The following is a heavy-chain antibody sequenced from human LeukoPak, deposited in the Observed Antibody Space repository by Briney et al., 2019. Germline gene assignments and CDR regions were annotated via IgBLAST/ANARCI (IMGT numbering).Heavy chain of an antibody. D-gene: IGHD5-18*01. Sequence: PGGSLRLSCAASGFTFSSYSMNWVRQAPGKGLEWVSCISTSSSYIYYADSVKGRFTISRDNSKNTLYLQMSSLRDEDTAVYYCARDSGWIQFHYWGQGTQVTVSS. CDR1: GFTFSSYS. V-gene: IGHV3-21*04. CDR2: ISTSSSYI. CDR3: ARDSGWIQFHY. J-gene: IGHJ4*02.